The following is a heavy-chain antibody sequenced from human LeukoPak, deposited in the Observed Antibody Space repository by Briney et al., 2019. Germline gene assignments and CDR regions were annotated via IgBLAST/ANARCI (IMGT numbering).Heavy chain of an antibody. D-gene: IGHD4-23*01. V-gene: IGHV3-13*01. CDR2: IGTAGDT. Sequence: GGSPRLSCAASGFTFSSYDMHWVRQPTGKGLEWVSAIGTAGDTYYPGSVKGRFTISRENAKNSLHLQMNSLRAEDTAVYYCARALPDYGGDSRYYYGLDVWGQGTTVTVSS. CDR3: ARALPDYGGDSRYYYGLDV. CDR1: GFTFSSYD. J-gene: IGHJ6*02.